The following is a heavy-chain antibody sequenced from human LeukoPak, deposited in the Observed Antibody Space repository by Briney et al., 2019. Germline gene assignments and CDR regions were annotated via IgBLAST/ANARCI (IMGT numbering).Heavy chain of an antibody. V-gene: IGHV3-73*01. J-gene: IGHJ4*02. Sequence: GASLRLSCAASGFTFSNYAMTWVRQASGKGLEWVGRIRSKANSYATSSAASVKGRFTISRDDSKNTAYLQMNSLKTEDTAVYYCTRDYGVLFDYWGQGTPVTVSS. D-gene: IGHD4-17*01. CDR3: TRDYGVLFDY. CDR2: IRSKANSYAT. CDR1: GFTFSNYA.